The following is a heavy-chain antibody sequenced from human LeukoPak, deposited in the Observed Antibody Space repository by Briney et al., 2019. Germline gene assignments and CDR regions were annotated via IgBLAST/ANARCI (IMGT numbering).Heavy chain of an antibody. CDR2: INHSGST. CDR3: ARVGRTYYDFWSGYYPLDY. CDR1: GFTFSSYW. D-gene: IGHD3-3*01. J-gene: IGHJ4*02. V-gene: IGHV4-34*01. Sequence: MPGGSLRLSCAASGFTFSSYWMSWVRQPPGKGLEWIGEINHSGSTNYNPSLKSRVTISVDTSKNQFSLKLSSVTAADTAVYYCARVGRTYYDFWSGYYPLDYWGQGTLVTVSS.